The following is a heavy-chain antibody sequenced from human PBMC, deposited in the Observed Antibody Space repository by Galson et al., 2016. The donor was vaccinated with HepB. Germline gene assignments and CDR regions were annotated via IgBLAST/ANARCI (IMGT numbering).Heavy chain of an antibody. Sequence: TLSLTCTVSRGSISSDSHYWSWIRQPPGKGPEWIGYIQHSGSTYYNPSLKSRLSMSIDTSKKQFSLKLNSVTAADTAVYYCARQRVATYYNGSGNHYNNHYFNDGGQGTLVTVSS. D-gene: IGHD3-10*01. CDR1: RGSISSDSHY. CDR3: ARQRVATYYNGSGNHYNNHYFND. J-gene: IGHJ4*02. V-gene: IGHV4-31*03. CDR2: IQHSGST.